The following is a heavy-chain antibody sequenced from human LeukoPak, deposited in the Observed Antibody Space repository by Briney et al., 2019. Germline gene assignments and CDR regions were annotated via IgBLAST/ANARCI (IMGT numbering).Heavy chain of an antibody. CDR3: ARYSTRWWLYDY. Sequence: GGSLRLSCAASGFTFSDYYMSWIRQAPGKGLEWVSYISSSGSTIYYADSVKSRFTISRDNAKNSLYLQMNSLRAEDTAVYYCARYSTRWWLYDYWGQGTLVTVSS. CDR1: GFTFSDYY. D-gene: IGHD6-13*01. CDR2: ISSSGSTI. J-gene: IGHJ4*02. V-gene: IGHV3-11*01.